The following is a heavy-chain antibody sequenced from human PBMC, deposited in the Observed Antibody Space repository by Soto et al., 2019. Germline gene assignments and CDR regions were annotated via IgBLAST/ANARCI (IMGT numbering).Heavy chain of an antibody. CDR1: GGTFSIYT. V-gene: IGHV1-69*02. J-gene: IGHJ4*02. D-gene: IGHD6-13*01. CDR3: ARXRDNSNWPNFDY. Sequence: QVQLVQSGSEVKKPGSSVKVSCKASGGTFSIYTISWVRQAPGQGLEWMGRVIPIFDVTSYPKRFQGRVTXTPXXXTTTXYXXXXTXXXXXTAVYYCARXRDNSNWPNFDYWGQGTLVTVSS. CDR2: VIPIFDVT.